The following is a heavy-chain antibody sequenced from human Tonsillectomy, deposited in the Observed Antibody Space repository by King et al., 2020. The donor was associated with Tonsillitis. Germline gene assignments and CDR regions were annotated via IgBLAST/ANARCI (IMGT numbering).Heavy chain of an antibody. D-gene: IGHD4-17*01. CDR2: ISGSGDIT. CDR1: GFTFSSYA. Sequence: VQLVESGGGLVQPGGSLRLSCAASGFTFSSYAMSWVRQAPGKGLEWVSSISGSGDITYYADSVKGRFTISRDNSKNMLFLQVNSLRAEDRAVYYCAKAPAVTTYYFFDFWGQGTLVTVSS. J-gene: IGHJ4*02. V-gene: IGHV3-23*04. CDR3: AKAPAVTTYYFFDF.